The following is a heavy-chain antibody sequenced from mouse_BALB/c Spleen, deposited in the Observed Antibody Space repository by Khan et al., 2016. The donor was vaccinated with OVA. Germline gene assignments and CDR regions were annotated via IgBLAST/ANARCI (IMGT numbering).Heavy chain of an antibody. CDR2: IWSDGKT. D-gene: IGHD2-4*01. V-gene: IGHV2-6*02. CDR3: ARNTQMITTVMDY. Sequence: QVQLKQSGPGLVAPSQSLSITCTVSGFSLTSYGVHWVRQPPGKGLEWLVVIWSDGKTTYNSTLKSRLSISKDNSKSQVFLKMNSIQTDDTAMYYYARNTQMITTVMDYWGQGTSVTVSS. J-gene: IGHJ4*01. CDR1: GFSLTSYG.